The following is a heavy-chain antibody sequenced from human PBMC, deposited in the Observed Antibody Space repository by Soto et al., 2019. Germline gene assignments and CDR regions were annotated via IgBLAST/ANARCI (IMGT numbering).Heavy chain of an antibody. Sequence: PSETLCLTCTVSGDSISSGDYYWSWISQPPGKGLEWIGLIYYSGSTHYNPSLKSRLIISVNTSKNQFSLKASDTAMYYCARDGLSSSSSFDYWGQGTLVTVSS. D-gene: IGHD6-6*01. CDR2: IYYSGST. V-gene: IGHV4-30-4*01. CDR1: GDSISSGDYY. J-gene: IGHJ4*02. CDR3: ARDGLSSSSSFDY.